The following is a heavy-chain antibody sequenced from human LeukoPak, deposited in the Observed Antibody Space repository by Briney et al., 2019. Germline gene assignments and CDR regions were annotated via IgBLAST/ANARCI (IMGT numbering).Heavy chain of an antibody. V-gene: IGHV3-30*18. D-gene: IGHD3-16*01. J-gene: IGHJ3*02. CDR3: AKVKGEVIGAFDI. CDR2: ISYDGNNR. CDR1: RFTFSSYG. Sequence: PGGSLRLSCAASRFTFSSYGMHWVRQAPGKGLEWVAVISYDGNNRYYADSVKGRFTISRYNSKNTLYLQMNSLRGEDTAVYYCAKVKGEVIGAFDIWGQGTMVTVSS.